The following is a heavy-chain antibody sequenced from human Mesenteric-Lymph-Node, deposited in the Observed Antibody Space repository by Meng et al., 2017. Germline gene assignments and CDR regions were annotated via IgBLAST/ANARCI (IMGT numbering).Heavy chain of an antibody. J-gene: IGHJ4*02. Sequence: GESLKISCAASGFTFSTYAMSWVRQAPGKGLEWVSGISGSGVSTYYADSVKGRFTISRDNSKNTLYLQMSSLRAEDTAVYYCARGFVPDYWGQGTLVTVSS. CDR1: GFTFSTYA. CDR2: ISGSGVST. CDR3: ARGFVPDY. D-gene: IGHD3-10*01. V-gene: IGHV3-23*01.